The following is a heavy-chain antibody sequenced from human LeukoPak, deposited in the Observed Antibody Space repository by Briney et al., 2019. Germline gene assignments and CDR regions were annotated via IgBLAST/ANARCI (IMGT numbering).Heavy chain of an antibody. CDR1: GGSMSSSSYY. D-gene: IGHD2-8*01. J-gene: IGHJ4*02. CDR2: IYYSGST. V-gene: IGHV4-39*01. Sequence: SETLCLTCTVSGGSMSSSSYYWGWIRQPPGKGLEWIGSIYYSGSTYYNPSLKSRVTISVDTSKNQFSLKLSSVTAADTAVYYCARGIRYLGSDYWGQGTLVTVSS. CDR3: ARGIRYLGSDY.